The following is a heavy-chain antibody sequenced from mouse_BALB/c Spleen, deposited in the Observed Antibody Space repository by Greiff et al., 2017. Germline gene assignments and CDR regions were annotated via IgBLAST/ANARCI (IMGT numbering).Heavy chain of an antibody. Sequence: QVQLQQSGAELVRPGASVTLSCKASGYTFTDYEMHWVKQTPVHGLEWIGAIDPETGGTAYNQKFKGKATLTADKSSSTAYMELRSLTSEDSAVYYCTRSLLFYDHACWGQGTLVTVSA. CDR3: TRSLLFYDHAC. CDR2: IDPETGGT. CDR1: GYTFTDYE. V-gene: IGHV1-15*01. J-gene: IGHJ3*01. D-gene: IGHD2-4*01.